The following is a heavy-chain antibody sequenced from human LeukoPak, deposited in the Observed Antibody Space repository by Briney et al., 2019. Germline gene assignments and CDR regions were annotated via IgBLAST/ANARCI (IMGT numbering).Heavy chain of an antibody. D-gene: IGHD3-10*01. Sequence: PSETLSLTCTVSGGSISSSSYYWGWIRQPPGKGLEWIGSIYYSGSTYYNPSLKSRVTISVDTSNNHFSLKLTSVTAADTAVYYCARHGHYYGSGRQNPNFDYWGQGTLVTVSS. V-gene: IGHV4-39*01. CDR1: GGSISSSSYY. J-gene: IGHJ4*02. CDR3: ARHGHYYGSGRQNPNFDY. CDR2: IYYSGST.